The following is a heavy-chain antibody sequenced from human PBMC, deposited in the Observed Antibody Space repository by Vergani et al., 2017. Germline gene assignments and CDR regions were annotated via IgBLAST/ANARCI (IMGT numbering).Heavy chain of an antibody. J-gene: IGHJ3*02. CDR3: ARVGGAQTGTFDI. CDR1: GYTFTSYD. D-gene: IGHD3-16*01. CDR2: INPSGGST. Sequence: QVQLVQSGAEVKKPGASVKVSCKASGYTFTSYDINWVRQAPGQGLEWMGIINPSGGSTSYAQKFQGRVTMTRDTSTSTVYMELSSLRSEDTAVYYCARVGGAQTGTFDIWGQGTMVTVSS. V-gene: IGHV1-46*01.